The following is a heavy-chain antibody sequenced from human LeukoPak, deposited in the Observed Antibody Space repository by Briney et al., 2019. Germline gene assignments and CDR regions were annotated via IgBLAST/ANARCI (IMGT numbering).Heavy chain of an antibody. CDR3: ARGGYYDSSGHDY. V-gene: IGHV3-21*01. CDR1: GFTFSSYI. CDR2: ISSSRTYI. D-gene: IGHD3-22*01. J-gene: IGHJ4*02. Sequence: GGSLRLSCAASGFTFSSYIINWVRQAPGKGLEWVSSISSSRTYIYYADSVKGRFTISRDNAKNSIYLQMNSLRAEDTAVYYCARGGYYDSSGHDYWGQGTLVTVSS.